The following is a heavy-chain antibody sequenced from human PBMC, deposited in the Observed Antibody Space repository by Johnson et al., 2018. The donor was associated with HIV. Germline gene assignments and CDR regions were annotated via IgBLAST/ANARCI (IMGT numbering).Heavy chain of an antibody. CDR2: IRFDGSNK. Sequence: QVQLVESGGGVVRPGGSLRLSCAASGFTFNSYAMHWVRQAPGKGLEWVAFIRFDGSNKYYADSVKGRLIMSRDNSKNTLYVEMDSLRAEDTAVYYCTTDKQLWLTVDIWGQGTMVTVSS. CDR1: GFTFNSYA. CDR3: TTDKQLWLTVDI. V-gene: IGHV3-30*02. J-gene: IGHJ3*02. D-gene: IGHD5-18*01.